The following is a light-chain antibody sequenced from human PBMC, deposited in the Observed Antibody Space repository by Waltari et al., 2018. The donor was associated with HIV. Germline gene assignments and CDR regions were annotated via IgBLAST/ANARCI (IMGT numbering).Light chain of an antibody. CDR3: SSYSGSNTLV. J-gene: IGLJ2*01. Sequence: QSALTQPPSASGSPGQPVTISCTGTSSDVGGYNYVSWYQQLPGRAPNLMTYDVTKRPSRVPDRFSGSKSGNTASLTVSGLQAEDEADYFCSSYSGSNTLVFGGGTKLTVL. CDR2: DVT. CDR1: SSDVGGYNY. V-gene: IGLV2-8*01.